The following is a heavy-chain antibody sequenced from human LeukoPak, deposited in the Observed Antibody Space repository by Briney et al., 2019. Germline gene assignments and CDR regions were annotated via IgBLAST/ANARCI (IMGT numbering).Heavy chain of an antibody. D-gene: IGHD3-16*01. Sequence: ASVKVSCKASGYTFTSYGISWVRQAPGQGLEWMGWISAYNGNTNYAQKFQGRVTMTRDTSISTAYMELSRLRSDDTAVYYCARNKGGANFDYWGQGTLITVSS. J-gene: IGHJ4*02. CDR3: ARNKGGANFDY. CDR1: GYTFTSYG. V-gene: IGHV1-18*01. CDR2: ISAYNGNT.